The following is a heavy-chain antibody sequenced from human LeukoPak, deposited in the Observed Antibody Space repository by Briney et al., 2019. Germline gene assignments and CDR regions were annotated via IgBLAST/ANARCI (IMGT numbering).Heavy chain of an antibody. J-gene: IGHJ4*02. CDR2: ISSSGSTI. CDR1: GFTLSSYD. Sequence: GGSLRLSCAASGFTLSSYDMNWVRQAPGKGLEWVSYISSSGSTIYYADSVKGRFTISRDNAKNSPYLQMNSLRAEDTAVYYCAREASTVDYWGQGTLVTVSS. CDR3: AREASTVDY. D-gene: IGHD2-2*01. V-gene: IGHV3-48*03.